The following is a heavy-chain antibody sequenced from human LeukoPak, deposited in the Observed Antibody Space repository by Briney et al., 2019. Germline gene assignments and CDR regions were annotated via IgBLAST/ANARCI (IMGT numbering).Heavy chain of an antibody. Sequence: GSLRLSCAASGFTFSSHLISWVRQAPGKGLEWVANMRQDGSEKFYADSVKGRFTISRDNAKNSLYLQMNSLRVEDTAVYYCARAHQRNYAVYWGQGTLVTVSS. D-gene: IGHD1-7*01. CDR3: ARAHQRNYAVY. CDR2: MRQDGSEK. V-gene: IGHV3-7*04. J-gene: IGHJ4*02. CDR1: GFTFSSHL.